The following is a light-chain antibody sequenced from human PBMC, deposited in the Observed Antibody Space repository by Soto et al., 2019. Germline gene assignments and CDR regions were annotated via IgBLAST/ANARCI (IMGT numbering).Light chain of an antibody. CDR2: GAS. V-gene: IGKV3-15*01. CDR1: QSVSSN. Sequence: EIVMTQSPATLSVSPGERATLSCRASQSVSSNLAWYQQKPGQAPRLLIYGASTRATGIPARFSGSGSVTEFTLTISSLQSEDFAVYYCQHYNNWPPCTFGQGTKVEIK. J-gene: IGKJ1*01. CDR3: QHYNNWPPCT.